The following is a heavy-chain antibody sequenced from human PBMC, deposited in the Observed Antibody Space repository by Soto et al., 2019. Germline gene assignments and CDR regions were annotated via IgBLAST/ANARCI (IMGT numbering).Heavy chain of an antibody. D-gene: IGHD3-9*01. CDR2: IFPRDSDT. CDR3: ARHDILTGYYKNYYYYGMDV. Sequence: GESLKISCQGSGYTFTSYWIGWVRQMPGKGLEWMGIIFPRDSDTRYSPPFQGHITISADKSISTAYLQWSSLKASDTAMYYCARHDILTGYYKNYYYYGMDVWGQGTTVTVSS. CDR1: GYTFTSYW. V-gene: IGHV5-51*01. J-gene: IGHJ6*02.